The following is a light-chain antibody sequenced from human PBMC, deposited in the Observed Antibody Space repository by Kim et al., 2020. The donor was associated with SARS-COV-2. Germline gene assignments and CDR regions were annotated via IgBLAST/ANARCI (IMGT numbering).Light chain of an antibody. V-gene: IGKV1-5*03. Sequence: DIQMTQSPSTLSASVGDRVTITCRASHSVSRWLAWFQQKPGKAPKLLIYTATNLQSGIPSRFSGSGSATYFTLTISSLQPEDFATYYCQQYNHYPTSFGGGTKVDIK. CDR1: HSVSRW. CDR2: TAT. J-gene: IGKJ4*01. CDR3: QQYNHYPTS.